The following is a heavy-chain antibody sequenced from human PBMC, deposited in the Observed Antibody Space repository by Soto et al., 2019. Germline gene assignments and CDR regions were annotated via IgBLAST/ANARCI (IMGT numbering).Heavy chain of an antibody. V-gene: IGHV4-59*01. CDR2: IYYSGST. J-gene: IGHJ4*02. Sequence: SETLSLTCTVSGGSISSYYWSWIRQPPGKGLEWIGYIYYSGSTNYNPSLKSRVTISVDTSKNQFSLKLSSVTAADTAVYYCARGDYYDSSGYYGIWSQGTLVTVSS. D-gene: IGHD3-22*01. CDR1: GGSISSYY. CDR3: ARGDYYDSSGYYGI.